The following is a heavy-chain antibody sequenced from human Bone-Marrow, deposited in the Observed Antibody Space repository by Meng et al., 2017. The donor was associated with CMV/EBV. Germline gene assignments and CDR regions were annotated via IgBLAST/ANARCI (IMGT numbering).Heavy chain of an antibody. V-gene: IGHV4-4*07. CDR1: GGSISSYY. CDR2: IYTSGST. Sequence: QGRLPGRGTGLVKPSETLSLPCTVSGGSISSYYWSWIRQPAGKGLEWIGRIYTSGSTNYNPSLKSRVTMSVDTSKNQFSLKLSPVTAADTAVYYCARDDVPLYTSSSWYFDYWGQGTLVTVSS. CDR3: ARDDVPLYTSSSWYFDY. J-gene: IGHJ4*02. D-gene: IGHD6-13*01.